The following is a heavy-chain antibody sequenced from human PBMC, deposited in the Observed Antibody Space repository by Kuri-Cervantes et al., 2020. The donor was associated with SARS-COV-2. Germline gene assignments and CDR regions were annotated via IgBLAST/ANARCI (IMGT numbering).Heavy chain of an antibody. CDR3: ARGGSGGSCYSCWYFDL. V-gene: IGHV1-18*01. D-gene: IGHD2-15*01. Sequence: ASVKVSCKASGYTFTSYDISWVRQAPGQGLEWMGWISAYNGNTNYAQKLQGRVTMTTDTSTSTAYMELRSLRSDDTAVYYCARGGSGGSCYSCWYFDLWGRGTLVTVSS. CDR1: GYTFTSYD. J-gene: IGHJ2*01. CDR2: ISAYNGNT.